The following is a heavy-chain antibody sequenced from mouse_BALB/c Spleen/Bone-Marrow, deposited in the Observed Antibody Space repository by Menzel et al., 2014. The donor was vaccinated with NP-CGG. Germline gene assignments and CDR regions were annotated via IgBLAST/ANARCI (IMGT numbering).Heavy chain of an antibody. CDR1: GFTFSSFG. D-gene: IGHD2-14*01. CDR3: ARDVPLYDVGYFDY. CDR2: ISSGSSTI. Sequence: EVQVVESGGGLVQPGGSRKPSCAASGFTFSSFGMHWVRQAPEKGLEWVAYISSGSSTIYYADTVKGRFTISRDNPKNTLFLQMTSLRSEDTAMYYCARDVPLYDVGYFDYWGQGTTLTVSS. J-gene: IGHJ2*01. V-gene: IGHV5-17*02.